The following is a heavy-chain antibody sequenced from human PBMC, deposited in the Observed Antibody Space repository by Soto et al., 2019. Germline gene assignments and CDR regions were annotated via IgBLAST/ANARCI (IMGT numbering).Heavy chain of an antibody. Sequence: GGSLRLSCAASGFTLNNYAMSWVRQAPGKGLEWVSATSASGDSTYYADSVKGRFTISRDNSRNTLYLQMYSLRAEDSAVYYCAKDLDVDTPMAFDYWGPGTLVTVSS. J-gene: IGHJ4*02. D-gene: IGHD5-18*01. CDR3: AKDLDVDTPMAFDY. CDR1: GFTLNNYA. CDR2: TSASGDST. V-gene: IGHV3-23*01.